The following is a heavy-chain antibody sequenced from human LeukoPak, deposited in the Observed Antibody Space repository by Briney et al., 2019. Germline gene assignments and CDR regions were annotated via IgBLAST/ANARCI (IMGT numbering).Heavy chain of an antibody. CDR3: ARDAYRTAARPVGWFDP. J-gene: IGHJ5*02. Sequence: KPGRSLRLSCAASGFTFSSYGMHWVRQAPGKGLEWVSSISSSSSYIYYADSVKGRFTISRDNAKNSLYLQMNSLRAEDTAVYYCARDAYRTAARPVGWFDPWGQGTLVTVSS. CDR2: ISSSSSYI. D-gene: IGHD6-6*01. CDR1: GFTFSSYG. V-gene: IGHV3-21*01.